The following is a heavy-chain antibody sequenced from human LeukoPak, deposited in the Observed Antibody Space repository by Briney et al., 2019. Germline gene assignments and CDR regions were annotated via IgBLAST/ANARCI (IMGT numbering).Heavy chain of an antibody. D-gene: IGHD4-23*01. Sequence: SETLSLTCTVSGGSISSDHYYWSWIRQPPGKGLEWIGSIYHSGSTYYNPSLKSRVTISVDRSKNQFSLKLSSVTAADTAVYYCARGEGGNFDYWGQGTLVTVSS. J-gene: IGHJ4*02. CDR2: IYHSGST. CDR3: ARGEGGNFDY. CDR1: GGSISSDHYY. V-gene: IGHV4-30-2*01.